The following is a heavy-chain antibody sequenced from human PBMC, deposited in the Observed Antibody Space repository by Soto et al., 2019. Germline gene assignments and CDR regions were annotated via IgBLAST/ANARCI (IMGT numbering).Heavy chain of an antibody. CDR1: GFTLSSYW. V-gene: IGHV3-74*01. D-gene: IGHD2-2*01. CDR2: INSDGSST. Sequence: EVQLVESGGGLVQPGGSLRLSCAASGFTLSSYWMHWVRQAPGKGLVWVSRINSDGSSTSYADSVKGRFTISRDNAKXTXDXEMNSLRAEDTAVYFCTSGAPMYCSSSSCYASPFDYWGQGTLVTVSS. J-gene: IGHJ4*02. CDR3: TSGAPMYCSSSSCYASPFDY.